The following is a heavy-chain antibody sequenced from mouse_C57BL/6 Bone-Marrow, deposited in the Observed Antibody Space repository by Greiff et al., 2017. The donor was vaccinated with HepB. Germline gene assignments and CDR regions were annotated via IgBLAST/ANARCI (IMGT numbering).Heavy chain of an antibody. Sequence: VQLQQPGAELVKPGASVKMSCKASGYTFTSYWITWVQQRPGQGLEWIGDIYPGSGGTNYNEKFKSKTTLTADTSSSTAYMQLSSLTSEDSAVYYCAIHYYGSSPFAYWGQGTLVTVSA. CDR1: GYTFTSYW. J-gene: IGHJ3*01. D-gene: IGHD1-1*01. V-gene: IGHV1-55*01. CDR3: AIHYYGSSPFAY. CDR2: IYPGSGGT.